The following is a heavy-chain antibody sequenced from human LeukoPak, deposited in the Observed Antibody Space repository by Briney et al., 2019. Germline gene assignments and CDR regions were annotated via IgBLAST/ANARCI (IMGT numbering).Heavy chain of an antibody. J-gene: IGHJ4*02. CDR2: IYYSGST. CDR1: GGSISSYH. CDR3: ARDRYYYDSSGYYLFDY. V-gene: IGHV4-59*12. Sequence: SETLSLTCTVSGGSISSYHWSWIRQPPGKGLEWIGYIYYSGSTNYNPSLKSRVTMSVDTSKNQFSLKLSSVTAADTAVYYCARDRYYYDSSGYYLFDYWGQGTLVTVSS. D-gene: IGHD3-22*01.